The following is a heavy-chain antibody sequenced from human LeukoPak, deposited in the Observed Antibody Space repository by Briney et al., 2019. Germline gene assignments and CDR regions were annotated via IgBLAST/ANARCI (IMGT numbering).Heavy chain of an antibody. CDR3: AKTPVRRFPLYFDY. Sequence: GGSLRLSCAASGFSFSTYTMSWVRQAPGKGLEWVSGISGSGGSTDYADSLKGRFTISRDNSKNTLYLQMNSLRAEDTAVYYCAKTPVRRFPLYFDYWGQGTLVTVSS. V-gene: IGHV3-23*01. CDR2: ISGSGGST. CDR1: GFSFSTYT. J-gene: IGHJ4*02. D-gene: IGHD3-3*01.